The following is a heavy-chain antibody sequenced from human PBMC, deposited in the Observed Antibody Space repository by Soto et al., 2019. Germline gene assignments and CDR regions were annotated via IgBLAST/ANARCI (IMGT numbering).Heavy chain of an antibody. CDR2: INLSGGST. V-gene: IGHV1-46*03. CDR3: ARAFGGNYYYYYMDV. J-gene: IGHJ6*03. Sequence: ASVKVSCKASGYTFTSYYMHWVRQAPGQGLEWMGIINLSGGSTSYAQKFQGRVTMTRDTSTSTVYMELSSLRSEDTAVYYCARAFGGNYYYYYMDVWGKGTTVTVS. CDR1: GYTFTSYY. D-gene: IGHD3-16*01.